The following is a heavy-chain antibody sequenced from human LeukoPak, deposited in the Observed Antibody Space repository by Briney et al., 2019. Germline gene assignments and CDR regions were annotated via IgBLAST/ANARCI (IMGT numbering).Heavy chain of an antibody. CDR3: ARHVSGKEWLSPYYYMDD. CDR1: GYTFTTYD. D-gene: IGHD6-19*01. V-gene: IGHV1-8*03. CDR2: MNPNSGST. J-gene: IGHJ6*03. Sequence: ASVKVSCKASGYTFTTYDINWVRQATGQGVEWLGWMNPNSGSTGYAHKFQGRVTITRNTSISTAYMELSSLRSEDTAVYYCARHVSGKEWLSPYYYMDDWGKGTTVTVSS.